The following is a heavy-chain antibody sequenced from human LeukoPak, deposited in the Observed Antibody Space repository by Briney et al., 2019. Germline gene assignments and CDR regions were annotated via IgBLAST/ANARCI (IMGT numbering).Heavy chain of an antibody. CDR3: ARDTSVAVAGPAVY. CDR2: ISAYNGNT. J-gene: IGHJ4*02. D-gene: IGHD6-19*01. CDR1: GYTFTSYG. Sequence: ASVKVSCKASGYTFTSYGISWVRQAPGQGLEWMGWISAYNGNTNYAQKLQGRVTMTTDTSTSTAYMELRSLRFDDTAVYFCARDTSVAVAGPAVYWGQGTLVTVSS. V-gene: IGHV1-18*01.